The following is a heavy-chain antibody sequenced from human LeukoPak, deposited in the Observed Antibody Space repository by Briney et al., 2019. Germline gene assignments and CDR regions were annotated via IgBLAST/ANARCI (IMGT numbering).Heavy chain of an antibody. CDR1: GGSFSGYY. J-gene: IGHJ4*02. Sequence: SETLSLTCAVYGGSFSGYYWSWIRQPPGKGLEWIGEINHSGSTNYNPSLKSRVTISVDTSKNQFSLMLSSVTAADTAVYYCARGGDRGYNYWGQGTLVAVSS. CDR3: ARGGDRGYNY. V-gene: IGHV4-34*01. CDR2: INHSGST. D-gene: IGHD5-18*01.